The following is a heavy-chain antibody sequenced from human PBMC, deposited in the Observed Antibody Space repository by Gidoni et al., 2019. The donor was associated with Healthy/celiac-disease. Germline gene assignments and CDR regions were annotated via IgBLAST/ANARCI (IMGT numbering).Heavy chain of an antibody. Sequence: EVQLVQSGAEVKKPGESLKISCTGSGYSFTSYWIGWVRQMPGKGLAWMGIIYPGDSDTRYSPSFQGQVTISADKSISTAYLQWSSLKASDTAMYYCARHSRPVGATTWYFDLWGRGTLVTVSS. CDR2: IYPGDSDT. CDR1: GYSFTSYW. D-gene: IGHD1-26*01. J-gene: IGHJ2*01. V-gene: IGHV5-51*01. CDR3: ARHSRPVGATTWYFDL.